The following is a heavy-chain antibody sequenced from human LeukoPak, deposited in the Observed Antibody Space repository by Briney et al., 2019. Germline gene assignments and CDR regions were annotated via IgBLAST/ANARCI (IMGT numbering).Heavy chain of an antibody. CDR1: GYTFTIYD. Sequence: ASVKVSCKASGYTFTIYDINWVRQATGQGLEWMGWMNPNSGNTGYAQKFQGRVTMTRNTSISTAYMELSSLRSEDTAVYYCARGFLRRPTVRALANYFDYWGQGTLVTVSS. J-gene: IGHJ4*02. D-gene: IGHD6-13*01. CDR2: MNPNSGNT. CDR3: ARGFLRRPTVRALANYFDY. V-gene: IGHV1-8*01.